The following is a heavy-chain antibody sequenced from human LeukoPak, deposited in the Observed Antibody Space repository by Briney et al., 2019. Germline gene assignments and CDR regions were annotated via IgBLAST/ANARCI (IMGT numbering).Heavy chain of an antibody. CDR2: IYHSGST. J-gene: IGHJ6*02. V-gene: IGHV4-31*03. D-gene: IGHD2-2*02. Sequence: SQTLSLTCTVSGGSISSGGYYWSWIRQHPGKGLEWIGYIYHSGSTNYNPSLKSRVTISVDTSKNQFSLKLSSVTAADTAVYYCAGSYCSSTSCYNGMDVWGQGTTVTVSS. CDR3: AGSYCSSTSCYNGMDV. CDR1: GGSISSGGYY.